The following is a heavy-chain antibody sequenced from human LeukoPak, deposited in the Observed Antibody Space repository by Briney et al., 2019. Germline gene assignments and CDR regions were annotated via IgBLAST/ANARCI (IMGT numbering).Heavy chain of an antibody. CDR3: ARCGASGYSYGLHHFDY. D-gene: IGHD5-18*01. Sequence: SETLSLTCTVSGYSISSGYYWGWIRQPPGKWLEWIGSIYHSGSTYYNPSLKSRVTISVDTSKNQFSLKLSSVTAADTAVYYCARCGASGYSYGLHHFDYWGQGTLVTVSS. J-gene: IGHJ4*02. CDR2: IYHSGST. CDR1: GYSISSGYY. V-gene: IGHV4-38-2*02.